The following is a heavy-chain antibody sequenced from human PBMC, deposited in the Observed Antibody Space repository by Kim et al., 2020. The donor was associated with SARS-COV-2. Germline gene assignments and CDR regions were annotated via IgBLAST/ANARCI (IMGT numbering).Heavy chain of an antibody. V-gene: IGHV3-48*03. D-gene: IGHD1-26*01. CDR1: GFTFKSYE. J-gene: IGHJ4*02. Sequence: GGSLRLSCATSGFTFKSYEMNWVRQAPGKGLEWVSYISGSGNTIYYAGSVKGRFTISRDNAKSSLYLQINSLRAEDTAVYYCAREPIEGATIGFDYWGQGVLVTVSS. CDR3: AREPIEGATIGFDY. CDR2: ISGSGNTI.